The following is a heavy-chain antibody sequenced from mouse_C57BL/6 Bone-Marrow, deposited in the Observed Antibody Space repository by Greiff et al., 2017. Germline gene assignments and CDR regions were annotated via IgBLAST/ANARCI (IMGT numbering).Heavy chain of an antibody. CDR2: IHPNSGST. V-gene: IGHV1-64*01. Sequence: VQLQESGAELVKPGASVKLSCKASGYTFTSYWVHWVKQRPGQGLEWIGMIHPNSGSTNYNEKFKSKATLTVDKSSSTAYMQLSSLTSEDSAVYYCARDYYGSSSDYWGQGTTLTVSS. CDR3: ARDYYGSSSDY. CDR1: GYTFTSYW. D-gene: IGHD1-1*01. J-gene: IGHJ2*01.